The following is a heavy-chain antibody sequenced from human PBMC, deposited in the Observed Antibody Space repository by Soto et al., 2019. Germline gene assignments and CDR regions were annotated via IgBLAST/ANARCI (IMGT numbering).Heavy chain of an antibody. CDR2: MNPNSGNT. V-gene: IGHV1-8*01. Sequence: QVQLVQSGAEVKKPGASVKVSCKASGYTFTSYDINWVRQATGQGLEWMVWMNPNSGNTGYAQKFQGRVTMTRNTSISTAYMELSSLRSEDTAVYYCARGQLYYDFWSGFIPIDPWGQGTLVTVSS. CDR3: ARGQLYYDFWSGFIPIDP. D-gene: IGHD3-3*01. CDR1: GYTFTSYD. J-gene: IGHJ5*02.